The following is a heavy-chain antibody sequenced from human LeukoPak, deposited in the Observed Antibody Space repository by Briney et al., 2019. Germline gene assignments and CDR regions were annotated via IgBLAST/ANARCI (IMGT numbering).Heavy chain of an antibody. CDR1: GFTISNNF. Sequence: GESLRLSCAASGFTISNNFMTWVRQAPGKGLEWVSVIYGGGITNYADSVEGRFTISRDNSQNTLYLQMDSLTTEDTAVYYCARVDSSGRRKHYFDYWGQGALVTVSS. D-gene: IGHD3-22*01. CDR2: IYGGGIT. V-gene: IGHV3-66*02. CDR3: ARVDSSGRRKHYFDY. J-gene: IGHJ4*02.